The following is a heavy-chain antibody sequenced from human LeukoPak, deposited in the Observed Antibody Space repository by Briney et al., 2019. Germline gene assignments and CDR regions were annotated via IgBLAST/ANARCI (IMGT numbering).Heavy chain of an antibody. V-gene: IGHV3-66*01. CDR2: IFSGGST. CDR1: GFTVSSNY. D-gene: IGHD6-13*01. Sequence: GGSLRLSCAVSGFTVSSNYMSWVRQAPGKGLEWVSMIFSGGSTYYADSVKGRFTISRDNSENTLYLQMNSLRAEDTAVYYCARDPVGDDTAAGFDYWGQGTLVTVSS. CDR3: ARDPVGDDTAAGFDY. J-gene: IGHJ4*02.